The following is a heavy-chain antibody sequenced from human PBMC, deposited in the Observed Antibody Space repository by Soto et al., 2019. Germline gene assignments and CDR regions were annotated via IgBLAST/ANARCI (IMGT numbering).Heavy chain of an antibody. CDR1: GFTFSSYG. CDR3: ARTPTVMTGYYYYGMDV. J-gene: IGHJ6*02. V-gene: IGHV3-33*01. D-gene: IGHD4-17*01. Sequence: QVQLVESGGGVVQPGRSLRLSCAASGFTFSSYGMHWVRQAPGKGLEWVAVIWYDGSNKYYADSVKGRFTISRDNSKNTLYLQMNSVRAEDTAVYYCARTPTVMTGYYYYGMDVWGQGTTVTVSS. CDR2: IWYDGSNK.